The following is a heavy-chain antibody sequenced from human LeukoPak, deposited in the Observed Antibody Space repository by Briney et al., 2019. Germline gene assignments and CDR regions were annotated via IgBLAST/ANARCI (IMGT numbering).Heavy chain of an antibody. CDR2: ISSRSSYI. Sequence: KPGGSLRLSCAASGFTFSSYSMNWVRQAPGKGLEWVSFISSRSSYIYYADSVKGRFTISRDNANNSLYLQMNSLRAEDTAVYYCARLSGYDWESFYDYWGQGTLVTVSS. CDR1: GFTFSSYS. V-gene: IGHV3-21*01. CDR3: ARLSGYDWESFYDY. J-gene: IGHJ4*02. D-gene: IGHD5-12*01.